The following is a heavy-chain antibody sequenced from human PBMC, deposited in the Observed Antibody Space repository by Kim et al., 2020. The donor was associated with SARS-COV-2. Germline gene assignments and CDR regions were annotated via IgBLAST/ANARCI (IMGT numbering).Heavy chain of an antibody. CDR2: ISGGGSSA. CDR1: GFTFSSFE. CDR3: VRDHSAFGDYVA. Sequence: GGSLRLSCEASGFTFSSFEMNWVRQAPGKGLEWVAHISGGGSSAYYTGSVKGRFTISRDNAKNFVFLQMNRLRDEDTAVYYCVRDHSAFGDYVAWGQGTLVTVSS. D-gene: IGHD3-10*01. J-gene: IGHJ5*02. V-gene: IGHV3-48*03.